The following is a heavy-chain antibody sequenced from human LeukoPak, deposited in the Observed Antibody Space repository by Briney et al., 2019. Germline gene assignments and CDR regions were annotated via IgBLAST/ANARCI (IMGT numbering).Heavy chain of an antibody. CDR2: ISGSGGST. J-gene: IGHJ4*02. CDR3: AKDPFPTVSKPLDY. CDR1: GFTFNSYA. V-gene: IGHV3-23*01. D-gene: IGHD1-14*01. Sequence: PGGSLRFSCAASGFTFNSYAMSWVRQAPGKGLEWVSAISGSGGSTYYADSVKGRFTISRDNSKNTLYPQMNSLRAEDTAVYYCAKDPFPTVSKPLDYWGQGTLVTVSS.